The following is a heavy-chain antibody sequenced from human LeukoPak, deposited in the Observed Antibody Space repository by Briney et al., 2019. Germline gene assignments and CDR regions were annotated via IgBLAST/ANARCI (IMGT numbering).Heavy chain of an antibody. J-gene: IGHJ1*01. CDR3: AKGPYDFWSGYHFQH. Sequence: SGGSLRLSCAASGFTFSSYGMHWVRQAPGKELEWVAFIRYDGSNKYYADSVKGRFTISRDNSKNTLYLQMNSLRAEDTAVYYCAKGPYDFWSGYHFQHWGQGTLVTVSS. CDR1: GFTFSSYG. CDR2: IRYDGSNK. V-gene: IGHV3-30*02. D-gene: IGHD3-3*01.